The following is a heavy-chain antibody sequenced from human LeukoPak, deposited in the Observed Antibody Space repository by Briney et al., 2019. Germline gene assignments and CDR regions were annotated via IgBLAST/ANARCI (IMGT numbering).Heavy chain of an antibody. J-gene: IGHJ3*02. Sequence: GGSLRLSCAASGFTFSRYVMSWVRQAPGKGLEWVSSISVGGASTYYTDSVKGRFTISRDNSKNTLYLQMNSLRAEDTAVYYCAKDRAAGYYGSGNDAFDIWGQGTMVTVSS. V-gene: IGHV3-23*01. CDR2: ISVGGAST. CDR1: GFTFSRYV. D-gene: IGHD3-10*01. CDR3: AKDRAAGYYGSGNDAFDI.